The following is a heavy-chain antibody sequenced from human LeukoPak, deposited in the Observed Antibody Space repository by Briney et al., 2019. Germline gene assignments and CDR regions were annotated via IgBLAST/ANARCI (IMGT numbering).Heavy chain of an antibody. D-gene: IGHD3-22*01. Sequence: SETLSLTCTVSGGSISSYYWSWIRQPPGKGLEWIGYIYYSGSTNYNPSLKSRVTISVDTSKNQFSLKLSSVTAADTAVYYCARDNRPPGYYDSSGYLNYYYGMDVWGQGTTVTVSS. J-gene: IGHJ6*02. CDR3: ARDNRPPGYYDSSGYLNYYYGMDV. CDR1: GGSISSYY. V-gene: IGHV4-59*01. CDR2: IYYSGST.